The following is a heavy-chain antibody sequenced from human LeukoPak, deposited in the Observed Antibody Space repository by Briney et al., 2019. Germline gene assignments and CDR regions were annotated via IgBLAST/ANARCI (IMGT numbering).Heavy chain of an antibody. D-gene: IGHD1-26*01. CDR3: ASRTGSYYPFDS. J-gene: IGHJ4*02. CDR1: GYSFSNYY. CDR2: MYPGGSAI. Sequence: GESLKISCKGSGYSFSNYYIDWVRQMPGKGLEWMGVMYPGGSAIRYSPSFQGQVTISADKSIDTAYLQWSSLKASDSAMYYCASRTGSYYPFDSWGQGTLVTVSS. V-gene: IGHV5-51*01.